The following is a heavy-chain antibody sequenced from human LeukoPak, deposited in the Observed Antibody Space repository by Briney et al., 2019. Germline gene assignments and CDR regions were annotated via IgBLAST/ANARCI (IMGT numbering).Heavy chain of an antibody. Sequence: SETLSLTCTVSGGSISNYYWNWIRQSPGKGLEWIGYIYYTGSTNYNPSLKSLVTMSVDTSKNQFSLNLRSVTPEDTAVYYCARNLIPEQLVLNFWGQGTLVTVSS. D-gene: IGHD6-13*01. CDR3: ARNLIPEQLVLNF. V-gene: IGHV4-59*01. J-gene: IGHJ4*02. CDR1: GGSISNYY. CDR2: IYYTGST.